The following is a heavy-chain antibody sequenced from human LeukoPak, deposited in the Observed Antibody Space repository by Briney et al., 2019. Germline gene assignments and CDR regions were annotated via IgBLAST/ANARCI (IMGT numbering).Heavy chain of an antibody. CDR3: ARVRYYYDSSGYYPFPYFDY. D-gene: IGHD3-22*01. J-gene: IGHJ4*02. CDR1: GFTFSDYY. CDR2: IYYSGST. Sequence: LRLSCAASGFTFSDYYMSWIRQAPGKGLEWIGYIYYSGSTNYNPSLKSRVTISVDTSKNQFSLKLSSVTAADTAVYYCARVRYYYDSSGYYPFPYFDYWGQGTLVTVSS. V-gene: IGHV4-59*01.